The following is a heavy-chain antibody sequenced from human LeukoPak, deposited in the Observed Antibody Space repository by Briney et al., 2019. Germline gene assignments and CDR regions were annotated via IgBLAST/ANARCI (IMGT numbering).Heavy chain of an antibody. CDR3: ARAHLWFGDHLYYFDY. J-gene: IGHJ4*02. CDR2: ISSSGSTI. Sequence: GGSLRLSCAASGFTFSTYSMNWVRQAPGKGLEWVSYISSSGSTIYYADSVKGRFTISRDNAKNSLYLQMNSLRAEDTAVYYCARAHLWFGDHLYYFDYWGQGTLVTVSS. CDR1: GFTFSTYS. D-gene: IGHD3-10*01. V-gene: IGHV3-48*04.